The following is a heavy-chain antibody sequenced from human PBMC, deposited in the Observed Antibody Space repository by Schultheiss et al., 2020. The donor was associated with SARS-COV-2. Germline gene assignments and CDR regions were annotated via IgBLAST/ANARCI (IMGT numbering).Heavy chain of an antibody. V-gene: IGHV3-33*08. CDR2: IWYDGSNK. J-gene: IGHJ6*02. CDR3: ARNPGYCSSTSCYQYYYGMDV. D-gene: IGHD2-2*03. Sequence: GGSLRLSCAASGFTFSSYGMHWVRQAPGKGLEWVVVIWYDGSNKYYADSVKGRFTISRDNSKNTLYLQMNSLRAEDTAVYYCARNPGYCSSTSCYQYYYGMDVWGQGTTVTVSS. CDR1: GFTFSSYG.